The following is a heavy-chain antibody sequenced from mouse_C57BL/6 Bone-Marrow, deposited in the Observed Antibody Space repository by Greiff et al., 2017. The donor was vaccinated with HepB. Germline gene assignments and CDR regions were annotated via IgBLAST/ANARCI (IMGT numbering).Heavy chain of an antibody. D-gene: IGHD1-1*01. CDR1: GYTFTTYP. V-gene: IGHV1-47*01. CDR2: FHPYNDDT. Sequence: QVQLKESGAELVKPGASVKMSCKASGYTFTTYPIEWMKQNHGKSLEWIGNFHPYNDDTKYNEKFKGKATLTVEKSSSTVYLELSRLTSDDSAVYYCARPHYYGSHWYFDVWGTGTTVTVSS. CDR3: ARPHYYGSHWYFDV. J-gene: IGHJ1*03.